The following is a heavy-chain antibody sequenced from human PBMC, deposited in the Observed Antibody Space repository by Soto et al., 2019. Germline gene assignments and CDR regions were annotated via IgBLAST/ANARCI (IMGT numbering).Heavy chain of an antibody. CDR1: GFTFSSYS. Sequence: GGSLRLSCAASGFTFSSYSMNWVRQAPGKGLEWGSSISSSSSYIYYADSVKGRFTISRDNAKNSLYLQMDSLRAEDTVVFYCARDSYYDILGAYGMDVWGQGTTVTVSS. D-gene: IGHD3-9*01. CDR2: ISSSSSYI. CDR3: ARDSYYDILGAYGMDV. V-gene: IGHV3-21*01. J-gene: IGHJ6*02.